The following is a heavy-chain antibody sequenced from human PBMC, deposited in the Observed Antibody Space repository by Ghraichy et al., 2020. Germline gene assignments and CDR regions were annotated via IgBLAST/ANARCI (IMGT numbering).Heavy chain of an antibody. CDR1: GFIFGDYA. J-gene: IGHJ4*02. Sequence: GGSLRLSCTTSGFIFGDYAMSWVRQAPGKGLEWVGFIRSKAYGGTAEYAASVKGRFSISRDDSKSIAYLQMNSLKTEDTAVYYCSRGYSSSVDHWGQGTLVTVSS. D-gene: IGHD6-13*01. V-gene: IGHV3-49*04. CDR3: SRGYSSSVDH. CDR2: IRSKAYGGTA.